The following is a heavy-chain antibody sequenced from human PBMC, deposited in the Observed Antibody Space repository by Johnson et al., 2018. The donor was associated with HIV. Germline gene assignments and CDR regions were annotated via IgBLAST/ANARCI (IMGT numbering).Heavy chain of an antibody. D-gene: IGHD3-3*01. J-gene: IGHJ3*01. CDR3: AKDLGDGENEEGATDYYVFSIGYPVQDPRGVVGAFDV. V-gene: IGHV3-30*04. CDR2: ISYDGSNK. CDR1: GFTFSSYA. Sequence: QVQLVESGGGVVQPGRSLRLSCAASGFTFSSYAMHWVRQAPGKGLEWVAVISYDGSNKYYADSVKGRFTISRDNSKNTLYLQMNSLRAVDTAVYYCAKDLGDGENEEGATDYYVFSIGYPVQDPRGVVGAFDVWGQGTMVTVSS.